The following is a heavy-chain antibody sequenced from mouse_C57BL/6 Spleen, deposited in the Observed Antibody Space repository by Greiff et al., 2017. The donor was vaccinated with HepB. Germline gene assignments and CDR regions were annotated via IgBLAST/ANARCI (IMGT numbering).Heavy chain of an antibody. CDR2: IYPGDGDT. J-gene: IGHJ1*03. CDR3: ARSGFRYWYFDV. Sequence: VMLVESGPELVKPGASVKISCKASGYAFSSSWMNWVKQRPGKGLEWIGRIYPGDGDTNYNGKFKGKATLTADKSSSTAYMQLSSLTSEDSAVYFCARSGFRYWYFDVWGTGTTVTVSS. CDR1: GYAFSSSW. V-gene: IGHV1-82*01.